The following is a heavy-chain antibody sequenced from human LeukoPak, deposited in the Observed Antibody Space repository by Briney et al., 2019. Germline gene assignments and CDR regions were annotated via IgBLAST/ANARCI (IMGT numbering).Heavy chain of an antibody. CDR1: GYTFTSYD. D-gene: IGHD2/OR15-2a*01. CDR3: ARSRATTFGY. Sequence: ASVKVSCKASGYTFTSYDINWVRQAPGQGLEGMGWMNPNSGNTGYAQKFQGRVTMTRNTSISTAYMELSSLRSEDTAVNYCARSRATTFGYWGQGTLVTVSS. J-gene: IGHJ4*02. CDR2: MNPNSGNT. V-gene: IGHV1-8*01.